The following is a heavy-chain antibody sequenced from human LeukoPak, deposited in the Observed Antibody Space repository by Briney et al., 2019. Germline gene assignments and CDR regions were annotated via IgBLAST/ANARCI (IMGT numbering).Heavy chain of an antibody. CDR1: GYNFISYY. CDR3: AREDVVLVDAVRYYYYGMDV. V-gene: IGHV1-46*01. CDR2: INPSGGST. D-gene: IGHD2-8*01. Sequence: GASVKVSCKASGYNFISYYMHWVRQAPGQGLEWMGIINPSGGSTSYAQKFQDRVTMTRDTSTSTVYMELSSLKSEDTAAYYCAREDVVLVDAVRYYYYGMDVWGQGTTVTVSS. J-gene: IGHJ6*02.